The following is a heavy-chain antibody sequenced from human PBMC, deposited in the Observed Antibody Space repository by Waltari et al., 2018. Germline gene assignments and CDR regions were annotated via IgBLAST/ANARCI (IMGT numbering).Heavy chain of an antibody. Sequence: QVSLVRPGVELKKPGPSVKFPCRPSGGTSSSMPTSGVLQAPGQGLEWMGGIIPIFGTANYAQKFQGRVTITADESTSTAYMELSSLRSEDTAVYYCARGTPDYYYYYMDVWGKGTTVTISS. V-gene: IGHV1-69*12. CDR2: IIPIFGTA. J-gene: IGHJ6*03. CDR1: GGTSSSMP. CDR3: ARGTPDYYYYYMDV. D-gene: IGHD2-2*01.